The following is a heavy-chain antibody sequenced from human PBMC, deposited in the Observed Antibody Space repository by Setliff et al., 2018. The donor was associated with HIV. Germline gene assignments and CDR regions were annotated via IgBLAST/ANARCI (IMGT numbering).Heavy chain of an antibody. V-gene: IGHV4-61*09. J-gene: IGHJ4*02. Sequence: PSETLSLTCTVSGDSISSGGYFWSWIRQPAGKGLEWVGHIHTTGSTNYNPSLKSRVIVAVDTPQNQFFLRLTSVTAADTAVYYCARGVNFDYWGQGTQVTVSS. CDR2: IHTTGST. D-gene: IGHD3-3*01. CDR1: GDSISSGGYF. CDR3: ARGVNFDY.